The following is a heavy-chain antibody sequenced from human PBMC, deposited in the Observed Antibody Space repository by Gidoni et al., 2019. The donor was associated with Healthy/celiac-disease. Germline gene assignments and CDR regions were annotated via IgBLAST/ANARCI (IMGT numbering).Heavy chain of an antibody. D-gene: IGHD3-10*01. CDR2: IYYSGST. CDR1: GGSISSRSYY. CDR3: AQTWFGELYYYYYMDV. J-gene: IGHJ6*03. Sequence: QLQLPESAPGLVQPSATLSLTCTASGGSISSRSYYGGWIRQPPGKGLEWIGSIYYSGSTYYNPSLKSRVTISVDTSKNQFSLKLSSVTAADTAVYYCAQTWFGELYYYYYMDVWGKGTTVTVSS. V-gene: IGHV4-39*01.